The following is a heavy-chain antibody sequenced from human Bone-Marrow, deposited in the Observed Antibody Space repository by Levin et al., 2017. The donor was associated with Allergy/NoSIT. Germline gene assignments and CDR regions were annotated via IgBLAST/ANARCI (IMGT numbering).Heavy chain of an antibody. CDR1: GFPFDDFT. J-gene: IGHJ3*02. D-gene: IGHD6-13*01. CDR3: TKDSSSNWYARSAFDI. Sequence: GVSLRLSCTASGFPFDDFTVHWVRQAPGKGLEWVSGITWDSGHIAYADSVKGRFTVSRDNAKSSLYLQMNSLTPEDTALYYCTKDSSSNWYARSAFDIWGQGTMVTVSS. CDR2: ITWDSGHI. V-gene: IGHV3-9*01.